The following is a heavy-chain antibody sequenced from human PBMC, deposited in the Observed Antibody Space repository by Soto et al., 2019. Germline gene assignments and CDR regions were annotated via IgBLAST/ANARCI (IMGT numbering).Heavy chain of an antibody. D-gene: IGHD2-15*01. Sequence: SETLSLTCTVSGGSISSGDYYWSWIRQPPGKGLEWIGSIYYSGSTYYNPSLKSRVTISVDTSKNQFSLKLSSVTAADTAVYYCARLRDGGTSFDYWGQGTLVTVSS. J-gene: IGHJ4*02. V-gene: IGHV4-39*01. CDR2: IYYSGST. CDR1: GGSISSGDYY. CDR3: ARLRDGGTSFDY.